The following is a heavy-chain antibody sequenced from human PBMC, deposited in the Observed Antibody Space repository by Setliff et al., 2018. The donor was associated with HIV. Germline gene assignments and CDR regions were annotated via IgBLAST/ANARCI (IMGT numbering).Heavy chain of an antibody. CDR3: ARLGRGSYYYYYYYYMDV. Sequence: GESLKISCKASGYSFTNYWIGWVRQMPGKGLEWMGIIYPGDSDTRYSPSFQGQVTISADKSISTAYLQWSSLKASDTAMYYCARLGRGSYYYYYYYYMDVWGKGTTVTVSS. D-gene: IGHD1-26*01. J-gene: IGHJ6*03. V-gene: IGHV5-51*01. CDR1: GYSFTNYW. CDR2: IYPGDSDT.